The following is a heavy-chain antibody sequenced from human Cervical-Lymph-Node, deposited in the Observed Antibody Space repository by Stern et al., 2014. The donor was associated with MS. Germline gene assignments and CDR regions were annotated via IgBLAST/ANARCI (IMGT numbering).Heavy chain of an antibody. CDR3: TTVRYDRSAKPDF. Sequence: EMQLVESGGGLVKPGGSLRLSCAASGFTFKNAWMSWVRQAPGKGLEGGGRIKDKIDGGTTDYAAPVKGRFTISRDDSKDTLYLELNSLKTEDTAVYYCTTVRYDRSAKPDFWGQGTLVTVSS. J-gene: IGHJ4*02. D-gene: IGHD3-22*01. CDR2: IKDKIDGGTT. V-gene: IGHV3-15*01. CDR1: GFTFKNAW.